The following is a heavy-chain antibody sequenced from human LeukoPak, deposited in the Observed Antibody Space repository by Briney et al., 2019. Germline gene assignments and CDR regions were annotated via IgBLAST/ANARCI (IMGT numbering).Heavy chain of an antibody. J-gene: IGHJ5*02. V-gene: IGHV4-59*01. CDR1: GGSISSYY. CDR2: IYYSGST. CDR3: AREAIRYYDSSGYGGFDP. D-gene: IGHD3-22*01. Sequence: SETLSLTCTVSGGSISSYYWSWIRQPPGKGLEWIGDIYYSGSTNYNPSLKSRVTISVDTSKNQFSLKLSSVTAADTAVYYCAREAIRYYDSSGYGGFDPWGQGTLVTVSA.